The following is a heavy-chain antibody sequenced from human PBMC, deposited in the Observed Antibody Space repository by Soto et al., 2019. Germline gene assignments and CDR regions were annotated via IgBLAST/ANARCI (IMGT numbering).Heavy chain of an antibody. J-gene: IGHJ3*02. D-gene: IGHD4-17*01. CDR2: INPNSGGT. CDR1: GYTFSGDY. V-gene: IGHV1-2*04. CDR3: ARNTVTTDAFDI. Sequence: ASVNGSCKASGYTFSGDYMHWVRQAPGQGLEWMGWINPNSGGTNYAQKFQGWVTMTRDTSISTAYMELSRLRSDDTAAYYCARNTVTTDAFDIWGQGTMVTV.